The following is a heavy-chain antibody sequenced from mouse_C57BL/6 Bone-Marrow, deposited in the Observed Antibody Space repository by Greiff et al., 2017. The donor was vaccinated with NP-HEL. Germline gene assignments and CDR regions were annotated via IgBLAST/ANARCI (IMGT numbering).Heavy chain of an antibody. D-gene: IGHD2-4*01. CDR2: ISYDGSN. J-gene: IGHJ4*01. Sequence: DVKLQESGPGLVKPSQSLSLTCSVTGYSITSGYYWNWIRQFPGNKLEWMGYISYDGSNNYNPSLKNRISITRDTSKNQFFLKLNSVTTEDTATYYCASPYDYDGYYAMVYWGQGTSVTVSS. CDR1: GYSITSGYY. CDR3: ASPYDYDGYYAMVY. V-gene: IGHV3-6*01.